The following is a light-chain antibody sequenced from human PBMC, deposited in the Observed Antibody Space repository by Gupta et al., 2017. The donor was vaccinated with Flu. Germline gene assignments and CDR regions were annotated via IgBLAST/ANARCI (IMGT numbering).Light chain of an antibody. J-gene: IGKJ2*01. CDR1: QTVVGTI. Sequence: EVVLTQSPGSLSLSPGERATLSCRASQTVVGTILAWYQQQPRQPPRLLLYGASTTAAGVPARFIGSVSGTAFSLPIISLQPADFAVLYCQQYGSSPPFSFGQGTKVE. CDR3: QQYGSSPPFS. CDR2: GAS. V-gene: IGKV3-20*01.